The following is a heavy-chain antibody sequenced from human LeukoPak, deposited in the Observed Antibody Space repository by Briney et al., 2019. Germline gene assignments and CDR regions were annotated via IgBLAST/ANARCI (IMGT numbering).Heavy chain of an antibody. CDR1: GGSISSSNW. J-gene: IGHJ5*02. Sequence: SGTLSLTCAVSGGSISSSNWWSWVRPPPGKGLEWIGEIYHSGSTNYNPSLKSRVTISVDKSKNQFSLKLSSVTAADTAVYYCARSPYCSSTSCYPFDPWGQGTLVTVSS. CDR3: ARSPYCSSTSCYPFDP. D-gene: IGHD2-2*01. CDR2: IYHSGST. V-gene: IGHV4-4*02.